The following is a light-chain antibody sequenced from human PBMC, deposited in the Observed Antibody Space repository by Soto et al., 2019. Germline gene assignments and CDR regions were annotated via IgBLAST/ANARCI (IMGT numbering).Light chain of an antibody. CDR2: EGT. Sequence: QSVLTQPASVSGSPGQSITISCTGTTSDIGSYNLVSWYQQQPSKAPKVLIYEGTKRPSGVSNRFSASKSGNTASLTISGLKAEDEADYYCCAYAGQNTVVFGGGTKLTVL. CDR1: TSDIGSYNL. J-gene: IGLJ2*01. V-gene: IGLV2-23*01. CDR3: CAYAGQNTVV.